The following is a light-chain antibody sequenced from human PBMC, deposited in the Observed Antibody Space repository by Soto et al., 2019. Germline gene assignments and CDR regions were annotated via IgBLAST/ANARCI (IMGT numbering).Light chain of an antibody. CDR1: QGISSW. J-gene: IGKJ5*01. CDR3: QQANSFPIT. V-gene: IGKV1-12*01. Sequence: DIQMTQSPSSVSASVGDRVTITCRASQGISSWLAWYQKKPGKAPNLLIYAASSLQSGLPSRFSGSESGTEFTLTISSLQPEDCAIYFCQQANSFPITFGPGKRLEMK. CDR2: AAS.